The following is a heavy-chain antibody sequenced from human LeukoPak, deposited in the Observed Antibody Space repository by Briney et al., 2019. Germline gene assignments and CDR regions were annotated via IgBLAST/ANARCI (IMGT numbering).Heavy chain of an antibody. CDR3: SRTDYSSSWHFDY. J-gene: IGHJ4*02. Sequence: RGSLRLSCAASRFTFINYVMLWVRQAPGKGLEWVAFIRYDGSNKYYTHSVRGQFTISRDNFQKTLYLQMDIRRAEGTGMYFCSRTDYSSSWHFDYWVRGTVVTVSS. V-gene: IGHV3-30*02. D-gene: IGHD6-13*01. CDR1: RFTFINYV. CDR2: IRYDGSNK.